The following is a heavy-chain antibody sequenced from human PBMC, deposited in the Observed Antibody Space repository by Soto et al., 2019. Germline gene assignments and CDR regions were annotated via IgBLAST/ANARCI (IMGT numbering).Heavy chain of an antibody. CDR3: ARGRYGDY. J-gene: IGHJ4*02. V-gene: IGHV1-18*01. Sequence: QVHLVQSGAEVKKPGASVKVSCKASGYTFTSYGSTWVRQAPGQGLEWMGWISAHNGNTDYAQKLQGRVIVTRDTSTSTAYMELRSLRSDDTAVYYSARGRYGDYWGQGALVTVSS. D-gene: IGHD1-1*01. CDR1: GYTFTSYG. CDR2: ISAHNGNT.